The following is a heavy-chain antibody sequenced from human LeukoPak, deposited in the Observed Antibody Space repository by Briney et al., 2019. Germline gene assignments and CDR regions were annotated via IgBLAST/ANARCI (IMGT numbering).Heavy chain of an antibody. CDR2: IYTSGST. D-gene: IGHD3-10*01. J-gene: IGHJ4*02. CDR3: ARVSGFGDPFDY. Sequence: SETLSLTCTVSGGSISSGSYYWSWIRQPAGKGLEWIGRIYTSGSTNYNPSLKSRVTISVDRSKNQFSLKLTSVTAADTAVYYCARVSGFGDPFDYWGQGTLVTVSS. V-gene: IGHV4-61*02. CDR1: GGSISSGSYY.